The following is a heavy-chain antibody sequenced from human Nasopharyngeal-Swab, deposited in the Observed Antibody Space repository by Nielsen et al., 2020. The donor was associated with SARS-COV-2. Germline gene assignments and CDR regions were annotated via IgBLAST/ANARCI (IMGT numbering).Heavy chain of an antibody. D-gene: IGHD4-17*01. CDR3: ARTTLYGDYDKLDFDY. J-gene: IGHJ4*02. Sequence: LRLSLTLSCGSIRSGSYYWGWIRPPAGKGLEWIGRIYTSGSTNYNPSLKSRVTISVDTSKNQFSLKLSSVTAADTAVYYCARTTLYGDYDKLDFDYWGQGTLVTVSS. CDR1: CGSIRSGSYY. V-gene: IGHV4-61*02. CDR2: IYTSGST.